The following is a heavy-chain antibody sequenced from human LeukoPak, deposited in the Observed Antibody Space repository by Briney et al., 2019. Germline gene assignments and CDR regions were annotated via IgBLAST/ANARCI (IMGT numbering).Heavy chain of an antibody. Sequence: PSETLSLTCAVYGGSFSGYYWSWIRQPPGKGLEWIGEINHSGSTNYNPSLKSRVTISVDTSKNQFSLKLSSVTAADTAVYYCARESCSGGSCYWFDPWGQGTLVTVSS. CDR2: INHSGST. J-gene: IGHJ5*02. CDR3: ARESCSGGSCYWFDP. CDR1: GGSFSGYY. D-gene: IGHD2-15*01. V-gene: IGHV4-34*01.